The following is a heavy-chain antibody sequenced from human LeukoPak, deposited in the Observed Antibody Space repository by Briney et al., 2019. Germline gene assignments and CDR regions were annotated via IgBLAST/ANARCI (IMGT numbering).Heavy chain of an antibody. CDR1: GYTFTSYA. D-gene: IGHD7-27*01. CDR3: ASGTGDDSYYYYGMDV. J-gene: IGHJ6*02. Sequence: GASVKVSCKASGYTFTSYAMNWVRQAPGQGLEWMGWINTNTGNPTYAQGFTGRFVFSLDTSVSTAYLQISSLKAEDTAVYYCASGTGDDSYYYYGMDVWGQGTTVTGSS. V-gene: IGHV7-4-1*02. CDR2: INTNTGNP.